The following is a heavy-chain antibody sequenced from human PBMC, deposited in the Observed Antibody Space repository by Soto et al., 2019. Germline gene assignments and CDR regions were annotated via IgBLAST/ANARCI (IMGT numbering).Heavy chain of an antibody. CDR2: IFSNDEK. J-gene: IGHJ4*02. V-gene: IGHV2-26*01. CDR3: ARGYDYGDYVWWYYFDY. D-gene: IGHD4-17*01. Sequence: QVTLKESGPVLVKHTETLTLTCTVSGFSLSNARMGVSWISQPPGKALEWLAHIFSNDEKSYSTSLKSRLTISKDTSNIQVVLTMTNMDPVDTATYYCARGYDYGDYVWWYYFDYWGQGTLVTVSS. CDR1: GFSLSNARMG.